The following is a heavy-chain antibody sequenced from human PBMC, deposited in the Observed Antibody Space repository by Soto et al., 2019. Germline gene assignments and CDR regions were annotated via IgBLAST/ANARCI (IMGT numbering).Heavy chain of an antibody. CDR3: AGGSFGGVIVPWAY. J-gene: IGHJ4*02. Sequence: ASVKVSCKASGYTFTGYYMHWVPQAPGQGLEWRGWINPNSGGTNYAQKFQGRLTMTRDTSISTAYMELSRLRSDDTAVYYCAGGSFGGVIVPWAYWGQGTLLTVSS. CDR2: INPNSGGT. V-gene: IGHV1-2*02. D-gene: IGHD3-16*02. CDR1: GYTFTGYY.